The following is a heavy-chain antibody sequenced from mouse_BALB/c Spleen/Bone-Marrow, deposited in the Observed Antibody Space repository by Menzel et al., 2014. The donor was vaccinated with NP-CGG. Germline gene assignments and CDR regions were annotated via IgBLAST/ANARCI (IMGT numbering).Heavy chain of an antibody. CDR1: GYSFTTYW. CDR2: INPSNGRT. Sequence: QVQLQQSGAELVKPGASVRLSCKASGYSFTTYWIHWVKQRPGQGLEWIGEINPSNGRTNYNEKFKNKATLTVDKSSSTAYMQLSSLTSEDSAVYYCARYDGPAWFAYWGQGTLVTVSA. D-gene: IGHD2-3*01. V-gene: IGHV1S81*02. J-gene: IGHJ3*01. CDR3: ARYDGPAWFAY.